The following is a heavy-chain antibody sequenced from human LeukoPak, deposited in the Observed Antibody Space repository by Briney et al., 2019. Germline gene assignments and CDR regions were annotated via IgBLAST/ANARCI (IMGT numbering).Heavy chain of an antibody. CDR1: GGSISSYY. CDR3: ARGIGYSDSSGYMYYFDY. J-gene: IGHJ4*02. D-gene: IGHD3-22*01. CDR2: IYYSGST. Sequence: SETLSLTCTVSGGSISSYYWSWIRQPPGKGLEWIGYIYYSGSTNYNPSLKSRVTISVDTSKNQFSLKLSSVTAADTAVYYCARGIGYSDSSGYMYYFDYWGQGTLVTVSS. V-gene: IGHV4-59*13.